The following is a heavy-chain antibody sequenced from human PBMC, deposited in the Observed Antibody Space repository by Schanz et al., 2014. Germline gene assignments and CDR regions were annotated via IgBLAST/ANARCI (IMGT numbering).Heavy chain of an antibody. D-gene: IGHD1-26*01. CDR3: ARDSGSHYLVDY. CDR1: GFTFSSYA. J-gene: IGHJ4*02. V-gene: IGHV3-30*03. CDR2: ISFDGRNT. Sequence: VQLLESGGGLVQPGGSLRLSCAASGFTFSSYAMSWVRQAPGKGLEWVGFISFDGRNTGYAHSVKGRFTISRDNSKNTVNLQMNSLRAEDTAVYYCARDSGSHYLVDYWGQGTLVTVSS.